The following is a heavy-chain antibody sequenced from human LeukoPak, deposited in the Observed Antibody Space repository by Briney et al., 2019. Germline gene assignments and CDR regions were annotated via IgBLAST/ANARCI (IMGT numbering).Heavy chain of an antibody. Sequence: GESLKISCKGSGYSFTSYWIGWVRQMPGKGLEWMGIIYPGDSDTRYSPSFQGQVTISADKSISTAYLQWSSLKASDTAMYYCARHHYYGSGSYYRGKKYIDYWGQGTLVTVSS. CDR1: GYSFTSYW. D-gene: IGHD3-10*01. J-gene: IGHJ4*02. CDR2: IYPGDSDT. CDR3: ARHHYYGSGSYYRGKKYIDY. V-gene: IGHV5-51*01.